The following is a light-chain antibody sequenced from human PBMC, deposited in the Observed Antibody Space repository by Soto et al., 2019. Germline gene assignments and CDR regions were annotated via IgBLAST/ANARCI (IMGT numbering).Light chain of an antibody. CDR2: GAS. CDR3: QPHGFSPRT. V-gene: IGKV3-20*01. J-gene: IGKJ1*01. CDR1: PSVTSSY. Sequence: EIVLTQSPDTLSLSPGERATLSGRASPSVTSSYLAWYQHKPGQAPRLLIYGASLRATGIPDRFSGSASGTDFSLTISSLEPEDFAVYYCQPHGFSPRTFGPGTRVEIK.